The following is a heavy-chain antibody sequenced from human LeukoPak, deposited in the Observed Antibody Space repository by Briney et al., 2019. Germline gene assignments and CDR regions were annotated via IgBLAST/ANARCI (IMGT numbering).Heavy chain of an antibody. V-gene: IGHV4-34*01. CDR2: INHSGST. CDR3: ARGALYDYAWGSYRKTRGYNWFDP. Sequence: RASETLSLTCAVYGGSFIGYYWSWIRQPPGKGLEWIGEINHSGSTNYNPSLKSRVTISVDTSKNQFSLELSSVTAADTAVYYRARGALYDYAWGSYRKTRGYNWFDPWGEGPLVTVSS. CDR1: GGSFIGYY. D-gene: IGHD3-16*02. J-gene: IGHJ5*02.